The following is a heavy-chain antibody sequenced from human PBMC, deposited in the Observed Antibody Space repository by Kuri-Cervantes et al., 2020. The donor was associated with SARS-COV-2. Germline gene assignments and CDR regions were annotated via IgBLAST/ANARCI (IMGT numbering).Heavy chain of an antibody. CDR2: MNPKIDIS. CDR1: GYTLTSYD. Sequence: ASVKVSCKASGYTLTSYDINWVRQAPGQGLEWVGWMNPKIDISGSVKKFQGRVTMTRDTSTNTAYMELTSLESQDTAVYYCARKTRGTFHLDYWGPGTPVTVSS. D-gene: IGHD1-26*01. CDR3: ARKTRGTFHLDY. V-gene: IGHV1-8*01. J-gene: IGHJ4*02.